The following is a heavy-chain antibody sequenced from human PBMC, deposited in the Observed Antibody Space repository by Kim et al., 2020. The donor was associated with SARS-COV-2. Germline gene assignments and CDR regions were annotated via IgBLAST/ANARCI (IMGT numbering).Heavy chain of an antibody. Sequence: GRFTISRDNAKNSLYLQMNSLRAEDTAVYYCARGEIVAYPGDYYYYGMDVWGQGTTVTVSS. CDR3: ARGEIVAYPGDYYYYGMDV. D-gene: IGHD5-12*01. V-gene: IGHV3-11*04. J-gene: IGHJ6*02.